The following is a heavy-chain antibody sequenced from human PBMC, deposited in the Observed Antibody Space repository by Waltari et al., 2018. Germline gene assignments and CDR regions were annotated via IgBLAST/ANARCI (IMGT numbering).Heavy chain of an antibody. CDR2: VDPEDGET. CDR3: ARWGDSSSSPNFDY. V-gene: IGHV1-69-2*01. Sequence: EVQLVQSGAEVKKPGATVKISCKASGYTFTDYYMHWVQQAPGKGLEWMGRVDPEDGETIYAEKFQGRVTMTRDTSTSTVYMELSSLRSEDTAVYYCARWGDSSSSPNFDYWGQGTLVTVSS. D-gene: IGHD6-6*01. CDR1: GYTFTDYY. J-gene: IGHJ4*02.